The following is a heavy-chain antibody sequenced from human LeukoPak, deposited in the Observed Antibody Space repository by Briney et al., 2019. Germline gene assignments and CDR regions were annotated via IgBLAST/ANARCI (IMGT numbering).Heavy chain of an antibody. CDR3: ARIFLGDYGDYTRAAFDI. V-gene: IGHV1-46*01. Sequence: GASVKVSCKASGYTFTNYYMHWVRQAPGQGLEWMGIINPSDGKTSYAQKFQGRVTMTRDTSTRTVYMELSSLRSEDTAVYYCARIFLGDYGDYTRAAFDIWGQGTMVTVSS. D-gene: IGHD4-17*01. CDR2: INPSDGKT. CDR1: GYTFTNYY. J-gene: IGHJ3*02.